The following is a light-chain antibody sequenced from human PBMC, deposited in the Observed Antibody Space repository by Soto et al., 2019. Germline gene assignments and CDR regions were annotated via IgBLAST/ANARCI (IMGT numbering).Light chain of an antibody. V-gene: IGLV1-47*02. CDR2: LGD. J-gene: IGLJ1*01. Sequence: QSVLTQPPSVSGTPGQRVIISCSGSTSNIGTFYVYWYQHLPGTAPKLLIYLGDQRASGVSDRFSGSKSGTSASLAINGLRSDDEADYYCAAWDDNLNAYVFGSGTKLTVL. CDR3: AAWDDNLNAYV. CDR1: TSNIGTFY.